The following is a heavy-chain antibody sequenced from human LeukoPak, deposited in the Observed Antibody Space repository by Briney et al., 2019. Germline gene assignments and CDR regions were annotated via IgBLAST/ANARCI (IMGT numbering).Heavy chain of an antibody. D-gene: IGHD2-21*01. V-gene: IGHV4-39*01. CDR2: IYHSGST. CDR3: ARHYSPALDY. Sequence: SETLSLTCTASGDSMSRTSYYWVWIRQPPGKGLEWIGSIYHSGSTYYNPSLKSRVTISVDTSKNQFSLKLSSVTAADTAVYYCARHYSPALDYWGQGTLVTVSS. J-gene: IGHJ4*02. CDR1: GDSMSRTSYY.